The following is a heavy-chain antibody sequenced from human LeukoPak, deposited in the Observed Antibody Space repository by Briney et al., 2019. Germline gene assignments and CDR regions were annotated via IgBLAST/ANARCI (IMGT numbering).Heavy chain of an antibody. J-gene: IGHJ3*02. Sequence: PSETLSLTCTVSGDSISSGDYYWSWIRQPAGKGLEWIGRISSSGSTNYNPSLKSRVTMSVDTSKNQFSLKLSSVTAADTAVYYCAREPWLQGDDAFDIWGQGTMVTVSS. V-gene: IGHV4-61*02. D-gene: IGHD5-24*01. CDR3: AREPWLQGDDAFDI. CDR1: GDSISSGDYY. CDR2: ISSSGST.